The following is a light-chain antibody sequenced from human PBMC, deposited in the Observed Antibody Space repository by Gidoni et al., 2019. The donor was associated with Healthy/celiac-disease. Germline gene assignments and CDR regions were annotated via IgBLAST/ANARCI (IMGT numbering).Light chain of an antibody. J-gene: IGKJ4*01. CDR2: DAS. V-gene: IGKV3-11*01. Sequence: ILLTQSPATLSLSPGERATLSCRASQSVSSHLAWYQQKPGQAPRLLIYDASNRATGIPARFSGSGSGTDFTLTISSLEPEDFAVYYCQQRSNWLTFXGXTKVEIK. CDR3: QQRSNWLT. CDR1: QSVSSH.